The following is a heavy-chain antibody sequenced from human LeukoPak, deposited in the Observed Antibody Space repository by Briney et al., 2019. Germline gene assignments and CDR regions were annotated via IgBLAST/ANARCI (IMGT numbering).Heavy chain of an antibody. J-gene: IGHJ5*02. CDR3: ARSLSGVVPTTRTFDP. CDR1: GFTFSTCS. Sequence: GSLRLSCAASGFTFSTCSMNWVRQAPERGLEWVSSISSGSSTIYYADSVKGRFTISRDNAKNSLFLQMNSLRAEDTAIYYCARSLSGVVPTTRTFDPWGQGTLVTVSS. CDR2: ISSGSSTI. V-gene: IGHV3-21*01. D-gene: IGHD6-25*01.